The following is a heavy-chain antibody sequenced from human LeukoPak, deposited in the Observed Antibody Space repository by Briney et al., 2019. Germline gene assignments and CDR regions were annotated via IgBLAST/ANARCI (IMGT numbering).Heavy chain of an antibody. D-gene: IGHD6-13*01. CDR2: ITGSGDST. CDR3: AKGRGSSRWYTFDY. CDR1: GFTVSSNY. Sequence: GGSLRLSCAASGFTVSSNYMSWVRQAPGKGLEWVSTITGSGDSTYYADSVKGRFTISRDNSKNTLYVQMTSLRAEDTAVYYCAKGRGSSRWYTFDYWGQGTLVTVSS. J-gene: IGHJ4*02. V-gene: IGHV3-23*01.